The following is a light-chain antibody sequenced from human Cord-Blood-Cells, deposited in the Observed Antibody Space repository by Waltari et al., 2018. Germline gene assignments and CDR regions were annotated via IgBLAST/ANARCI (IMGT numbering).Light chain of an antibody. CDR3: QQYNSYSPT. CDR2: DAS. J-gene: IGKJ4*01. V-gene: IGKV1-5*01. Sequence: DIQMTQSHSTLSASVGDRVTITCRASQSISSWLAWYQQKPGKAPKLLIYDASSLESGVPSRFSGSGSVTEFTLTISSLQPDDFATYYCQQYNSYSPTFGGGTKVEIK. CDR1: QSISSW.